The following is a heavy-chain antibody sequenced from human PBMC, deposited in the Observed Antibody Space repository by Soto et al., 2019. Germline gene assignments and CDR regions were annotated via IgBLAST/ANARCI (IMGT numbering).Heavy chain of an antibody. CDR3: ASSAHSSIFDY. J-gene: IGHJ4*02. CDR2: IEQDGSDK. D-gene: IGHD6-19*01. V-gene: IGHV3-7*01. Sequence: EVQLVESGGGLVQPGGSLRLSCAASGFTFSSHWMGWVRQAPGKGLEWVANIEQDGSDKYYVDSVKGRFTISRDNAKNSLYLQMSSLRAEDAAVYYCASSAHSSIFDYWGQGTLAAVSS. CDR1: GFTFSSHW.